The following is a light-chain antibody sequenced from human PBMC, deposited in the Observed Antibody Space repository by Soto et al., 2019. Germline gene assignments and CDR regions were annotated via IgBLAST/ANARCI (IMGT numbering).Light chain of an antibody. J-gene: IGKJ1*01. CDR2: KAS. Sequence: DIPMTQSPSTLSGSLGDRATLTCRASQTISSWLAWYQQKPGKAPKLLIYKASTLKSGVPSRFSGSGSGTEFTLTISSLQPDDFATYYCQHYNSYSEAFGQGTKVDIK. CDR1: QTISSW. CDR3: QHYNSYSEA. V-gene: IGKV1-5*03.